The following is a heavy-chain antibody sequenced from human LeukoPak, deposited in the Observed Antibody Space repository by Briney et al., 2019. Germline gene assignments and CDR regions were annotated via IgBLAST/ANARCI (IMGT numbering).Heavy chain of an antibody. CDR2: ISGSTTYT. D-gene: IGHD2-15*01. Sequence: GGSLRLSCAASGFTFSDYYMSWIRQPPGKGLEWVSYISGSTTYTNYADSVRGRSTISRDNSKNPLYLQMNSLRAEDTAVYYCARDREVVAFDIWGQGTMVTVSS. CDR1: GFTFSDYY. CDR3: ARDREVVAFDI. V-gene: IGHV3-11*05. J-gene: IGHJ3*02.